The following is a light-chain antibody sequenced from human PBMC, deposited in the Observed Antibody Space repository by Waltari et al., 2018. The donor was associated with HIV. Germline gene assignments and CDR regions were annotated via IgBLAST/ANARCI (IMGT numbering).Light chain of an antibody. Sequence: QSVLTQPPSASGTPGQRVTISCSGRSSHLGGNTVNWYQQLPGTAPKLLSYSNNQRPSGVPDRFSGSKSGTSASLAISGLQSEDEADYYCAAWDDSLNGYVFGTGTKVTVL. J-gene: IGLJ1*01. CDR3: AAWDDSLNGYV. CDR1: SSHLGGNT. CDR2: SNN. V-gene: IGLV1-44*01.